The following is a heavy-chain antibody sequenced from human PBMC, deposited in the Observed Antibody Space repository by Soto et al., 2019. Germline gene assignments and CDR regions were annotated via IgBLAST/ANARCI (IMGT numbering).Heavy chain of an antibody. J-gene: IGHJ6*02. D-gene: IGHD1-7*01. V-gene: IGHV3-30-3*01. CDR3: ARDFTVRTGTTSGYYYYGMDV. Sequence: PGGSLRLSCAASGFTFSSYAMHWVRQAPGKGLEWVAVISYDGSNKYYADSVKGRFTISRDNSKNTLYLQMNSLRAEDTAVYYCARDFTVRTGTTSGYYYYGMDVWGQGTTVTVSS. CDR1: GFTFSSYA. CDR2: ISYDGSNK.